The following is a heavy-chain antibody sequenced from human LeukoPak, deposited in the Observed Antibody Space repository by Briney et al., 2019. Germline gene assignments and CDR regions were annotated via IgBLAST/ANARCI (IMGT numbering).Heavy chain of an antibody. J-gene: IGHJ1*01. CDR2: ISSSGSTI. CDR1: GFTFSDYY. D-gene: IGHD5-24*01. CDR3: ALYEGDGYFSAEYFQH. Sequence: GSLRLSCAASGFTFSDYYMSWIRQAPGKGLEWVSYISSSGSTIYYADSVKGRFTISRDNAKNSLYLQMNSLRAEDTAVYYCALYEGDGYFSAEYFQHWGQGTLVTVSS. V-gene: IGHV3-11*01.